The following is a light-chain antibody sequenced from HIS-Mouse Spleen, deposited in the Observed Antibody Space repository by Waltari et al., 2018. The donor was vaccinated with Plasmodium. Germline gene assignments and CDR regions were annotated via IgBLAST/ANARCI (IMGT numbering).Light chain of an antibody. CDR3: QQYYSTPYT. CDR1: QSVFNSPNNKHY. J-gene: IGKJ2*01. V-gene: IGKV4-1*01. CDR2: WAT. Sequence: DIVMTQSPDSLAVPLGATAAINCHSSQSVFNSPNNKHYLGWYQQNPGQPPNLLIYWATTRESGVADRFSGSGSGTDFTLTISSLQAEDVAVYYCQQYYSTPYTFGQGTKLEIK.